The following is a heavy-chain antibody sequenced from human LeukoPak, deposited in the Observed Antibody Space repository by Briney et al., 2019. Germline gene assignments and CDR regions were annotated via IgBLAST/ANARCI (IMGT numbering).Heavy chain of an antibody. Sequence: GGSLRLSCAASGFTFDDYAMHWVRQAPGKGLEWVSGISWNSGSIAYADSVKGRFTISRDNAKNSLYLQMNSLRAEDTALYYCAKDLSRGWYSRYYFDYWGQGTLVTVSS. J-gene: IGHJ4*02. CDR3: AKDLSRGWYSRYYFDY. CDR2: ISWNSGSI. CDR1: GFTFDDYA. D-gene: IGHD6-19*01. V-gene: IGHV3-9*01.